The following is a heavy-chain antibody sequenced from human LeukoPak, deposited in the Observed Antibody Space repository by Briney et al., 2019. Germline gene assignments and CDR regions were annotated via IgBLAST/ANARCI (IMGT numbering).Heavy chain of an antibody. CDR2: ISGNGGST. J-gene: IGHJ5*02. V-gene: IGHV3-23*01. D-gene: IGHD6-13*01. CDR3: AKDGSSWPNNWFDP. Sequence: GGSLRLSCAASGFTFSNYAMTWVRQAPGKGLEWVSAISGNGGSTYYADSVKGRFTISRDNFKDTLYLQMNSLRAEDTAVYYCAKDGSSWPNNWFDPWGQGTLVTVSS. CDR1: GFTFSNYA.